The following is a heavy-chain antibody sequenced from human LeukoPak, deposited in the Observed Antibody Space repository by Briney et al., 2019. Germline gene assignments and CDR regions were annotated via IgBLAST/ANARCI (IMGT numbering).Heavy chain of an antibody. CDR2: IYYSGST. CDR1: GVSISSYY. V-gene: IGHV4-59*12. CDR3: ARAPQRSYQHNWFDP. Sequence: PSETLSLTCTVSGVSISSYYWSWIRQPPGKGLEWIGYIYYSGSTNYNPSLKSRVTISVDTSKSQFSLYMDSVTAADTAVYYCARAPQRSYQHNWFDPWGQGTLVTVSS. J-gene: IGHJ5*02. D-gene: IGHD2-21*01.